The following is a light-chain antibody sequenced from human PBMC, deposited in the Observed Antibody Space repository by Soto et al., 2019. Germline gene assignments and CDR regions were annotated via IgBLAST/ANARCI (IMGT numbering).Light chain of an antibody. CDR3: QQFNTYPLT. Sequence: DIQLTQSPSFLSASVGDRVTITCRASQGINDYLAWYQQKPGKAPKLLIYAASTLQSDVPSRFSCSASGTEFTLTISSLQPEDFATYYCQQFNTYPLTFGGGTKVEVK. CDR2: AAS. V-gene: IGKV1-9*01. CDR1: QGINDY. J-gene: IGKJ4*01.